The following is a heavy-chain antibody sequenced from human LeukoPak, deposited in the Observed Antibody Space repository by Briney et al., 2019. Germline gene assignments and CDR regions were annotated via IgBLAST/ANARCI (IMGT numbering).Heavy chain of an antibody. CDR1: GGSISSGDCY. J-gene: IGHJ5*02. D-gene: IGHD2-15*01. CDR3: ASVVVVAATPNWFDP. V-gene: IGHV4-30-4*08. CDR2: IYYSGST. Sequence: PSQTLSLTCTVSGGSISSGDCYWSWIRQPPGKGLEWIGYIYYSGSTYYNPSLKSRVTISVDTSKNQFSLKLSSVTAADTAVYYCASVVVVAATPNWFDPWGQGTLVTVSS.